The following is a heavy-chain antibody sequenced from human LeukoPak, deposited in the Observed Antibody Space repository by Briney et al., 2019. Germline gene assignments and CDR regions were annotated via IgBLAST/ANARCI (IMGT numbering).Heavy chain of an antibody. J-gene: IGHJ4*02. CDR3: AMILTGYYSNDY. D-gene: IGHD3-9*01. V-gene: IGHV3-30*02. CDR2: IRYDGSNK. CDR1: GFTFSSYG. Sequence: GGFLRLSCAASGFTFSSYGMHWVRQAPGKGLEWVAFIRYDGSNKYYADSVKGRFTISRDNSKNTLCLQMNSLRAEDTAVYYCAMILTGYYSNDYWGQGTLVTVSS.